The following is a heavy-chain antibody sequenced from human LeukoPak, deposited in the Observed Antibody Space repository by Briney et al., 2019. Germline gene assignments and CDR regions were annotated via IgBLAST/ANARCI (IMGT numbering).Heavy chain of an antibody. D-gene: IGHD3-3*01. J-gene: IGHJ4*02. V-gene: IGHV1-2*02. CDR2: INPNSGGT. CDR3: ARDPHYTSNLDY. CDR1: GYTFTGYY. Sequence: ASVKVSCKASGYTFTGYYIHWVRQAPGQGLEWMGWINPNSGGTNYAQKFQGRVTMTRDTSISTAYMELSRLRSDDTAVYYCARDPHYTSNLDYWGQGTLVTVSS.